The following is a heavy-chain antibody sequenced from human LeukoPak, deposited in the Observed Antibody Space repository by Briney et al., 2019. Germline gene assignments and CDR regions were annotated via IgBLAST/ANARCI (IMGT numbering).Heavy chain of an antibody. CDR2: MYYSGST. CDR1: GGSISSGDYS. Sequence: SETLSLTCAVSGGSISSGDYSWSWIRQPPGKGLEWIGYMYYSGSTYSNLSLKSRVTISVDTSKNQFSLKLSSVTAADTAVYYCARGLDTNDWSDAFDIWGQGTMVTVSS. CDR3: ARGLDTNDWSDAFDI. D-gene: IGHD2-21*01. J-gene: IGHJ3*02. V-gene: IGHV4-30-4*07.